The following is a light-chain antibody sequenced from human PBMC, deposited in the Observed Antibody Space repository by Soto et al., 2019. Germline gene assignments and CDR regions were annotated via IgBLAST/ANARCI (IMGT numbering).Light chain of an antibody. Sequence: QSVLTQPASVSGSPGQSITISCTGTSSDFGGYNYVSWYQHHPGKAPKLMIYDVNNRPSGVSDRFSGSKSGNTASLTISGLQVEDEADYYCSSYTSSNTLYVFGNGTKVTVL. CDR2: DVN. V-gene: IGLV2-14*03. J-gene: IGLJ1*01. CDR3: SSYTSSNTLYV. CDR1: SSDFGGYNY.